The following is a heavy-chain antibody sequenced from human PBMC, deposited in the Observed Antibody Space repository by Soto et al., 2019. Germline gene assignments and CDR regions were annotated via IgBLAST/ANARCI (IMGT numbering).Heavy chain of an antibody. Sequence: QVHLQESGPGLVRPSETLSLTCSVSGGSINSHYWSWIRQPPGKGLEYIGHIYYSGDSDSNSSLKSRVTMSVDPSKNQFSLRQAHVTAAYHAEYFCARITCRSLRCYVAAGKWFDPWGQGILVTVSS. CDR3: ARITCRSLRCYVAAGKWFDP. D-gene: IGHD2-2*01. CDR1: GGSINSHY. CDR2: IYYSGDS. V-gene: IGHV4-59*08. J-gene: IGHJ5*02.